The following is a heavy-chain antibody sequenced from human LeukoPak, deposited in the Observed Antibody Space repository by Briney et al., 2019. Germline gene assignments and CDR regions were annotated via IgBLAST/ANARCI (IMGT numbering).Heavy chain of an antibody. D-gene: IGHD6-6*01. CDR2: IYPGDSDT. Sequence: GGSLKISCKGSGYSFTSYWIGWVRQMPGKGLEGMGIIYPGDSDTRYSPSFQGQVTISADKSISTAYLQWSSLKASDTAMYYCARHIAARSGLYYYYYYMDVWGKGTTVTVSS. J-gene: IGHJ6*03. V-gene: IGHV5-51*01. CDR3: ARHIAARSGLYYYYYYMDV. CDR1: GYSFTSYW.